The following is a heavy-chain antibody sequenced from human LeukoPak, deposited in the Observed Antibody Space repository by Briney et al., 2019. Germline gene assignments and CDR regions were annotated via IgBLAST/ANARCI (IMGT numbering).Heavy chain of an antibody. CDR3: AWRGMAANGAFDY. V-gene: IGHV3-48*03. CDR2: ISSRDNII. CDR1: RVTFSSYE. J-gene: IGHJ4*02. Sequence: PVGGLRLSCTASRVTFSSYEMSRVRQAPGEGLECVSHISSRDNIIYYAGSVKGRFTISRDNAKNSLYLQMSSLRAEDTAVYYCAWRGMAANGAFDYWGQGILVTVST. D-gene: IGHD5-24*01.